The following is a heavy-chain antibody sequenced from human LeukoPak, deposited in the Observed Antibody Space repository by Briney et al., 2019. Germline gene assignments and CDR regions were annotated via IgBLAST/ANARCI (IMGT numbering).Heavy chain of an antibody. Sequence: SETLSLTCTVSGGSISSSSYYWGWIRQPPGKGLEWIGSIYYSGSTYYNPSLRSRVTISVDTSKNQFSLKLSSVTAADTAVYYCARHDDILTGPFDYWGQGTLVTVSS. D-gene: IGHD3-9*01. CDR1: GGSISSSSYY. CDR3: ARHDDILTGPFDY. CDR2: IYYSGST. V-gene: IGHV4-39*01. J-gene: IGHJ4*02.